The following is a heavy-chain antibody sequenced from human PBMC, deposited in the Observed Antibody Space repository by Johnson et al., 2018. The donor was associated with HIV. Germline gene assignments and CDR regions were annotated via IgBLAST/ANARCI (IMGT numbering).Heavy chain of an antibody. V-gene: IGHV3-66*01. D-gene: IGHD3-3*01. CDR3: AIDLVGLEDAFDI. CDR1: GFTVSSNY. Sequence: VQLVESGGGLVQPGGSLRLSCAASGFTVSSNYMSWVRQAPGKGLEWVSVIYSGGSTYYADSVKGRFTISRDNSKNTLYLQMNSLRAEDTAVYYCAIDLVGLEDAFDIWGQGTMVTVSS. J-gene: IGHJ3*02. CDR2: IYSGGST.